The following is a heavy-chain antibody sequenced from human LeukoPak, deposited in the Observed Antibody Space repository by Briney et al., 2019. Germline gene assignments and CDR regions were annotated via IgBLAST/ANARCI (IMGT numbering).Heavy chain of an antibody. V-gene: IGHV3-23*01. D-gene: IGHD1-26*01. CDR1: GFRFNNYA. CDR2: VSGSGRNT. CDR3: AKDTLSGTYYGYFDS. J-gene: IGHJ4*02. Sequence: GGSLRLSCAVSGFRFNNYATRSVRPAPGKGPEWVSAVSGSGRNTYYADSVKGRFTISRDNSKNTLYMQMNSLRAEDTAVYYCAKDTLSGTYYGYFDSWGQGTLVTVSS.